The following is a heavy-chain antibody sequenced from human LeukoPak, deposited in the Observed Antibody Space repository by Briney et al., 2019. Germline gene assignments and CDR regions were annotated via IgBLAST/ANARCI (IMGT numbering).Heavy chain of an antibody. CDR3: VRDAYYYYYMDV. Sequence: PSETLSLTCTVSGYSISSGYFWGWIRQPPGKGLEWIGTIYNSGSTYYNASLESRVTISVDTSKNQFSLKLSSVTAADTAVYYCVRDAYYYYYMDVWGKGTTVTISS. CDR2: IYNSGST. V-gene: IGHV4-38-2*02. CDR1: GYSISSGYF. J-gene: IGHJ6*03.